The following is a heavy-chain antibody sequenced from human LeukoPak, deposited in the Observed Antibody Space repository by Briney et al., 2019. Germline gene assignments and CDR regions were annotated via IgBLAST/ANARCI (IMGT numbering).Heavy chain of an antibody. J-gene: IGHJ4*02. CDR3: ARDLRWYFDY. Sequence: GGFLRLSCAESGFTFSSYGMHWVRQAPGKGLEWVAVIWYDGSNKYYADSVKGRFTISRDNSKNTLYLQMNSLRAEDTAVYYCARDLRWYFDYWGQGTLVTVSS. CDR1: GFTFSSYG. CDR2: IWYDGSNK. D-gene: IGHD4-23*01. V-gene: IGHV3-33*01.